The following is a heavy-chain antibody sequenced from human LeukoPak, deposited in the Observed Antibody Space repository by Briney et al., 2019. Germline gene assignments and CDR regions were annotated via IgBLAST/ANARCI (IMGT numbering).Heavy chain of an antibody. D-gene: IGHD6-19*01. CDR2: VNGYNGNT. Sequence: GASVKVSCKSSGYSFTNYGISWMRQAPGQGLEWVGWVNGYNGNTNYEQKVQDRVTMTTDTSTSTAYMELRSLRSDDTAVYYCARGGNGWFFDDWGQGTLVTVSS. CDR1: GYSFTNYG. J-gene: IGHJ4*02. V-gene: IGHV1-18*01. CDR3: ARGGNGWFFDD.